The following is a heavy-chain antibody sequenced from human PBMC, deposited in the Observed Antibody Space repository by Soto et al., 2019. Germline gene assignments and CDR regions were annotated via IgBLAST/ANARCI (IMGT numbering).Heavy chain of an antibody. CDR1: GGSITSGYS. D-gene: IGHD5-12*01. V-gene: IGHV4-30-2*01. J-gene: IGHJ4*02. Sequence: QLQLQESGSGLVKPSQTLSLTCAVSGGSITSGYSWTWIRQPPGKGLEWIGYIYHNGGTYYNPSLKSRVTISLDRSKNQFSLNLSSVTAADTAVYYCATGRVYSGYDYWGQGTLVTVSS. CDR2: IYHNGGT. CDR3: ATGRVYSGYDY.